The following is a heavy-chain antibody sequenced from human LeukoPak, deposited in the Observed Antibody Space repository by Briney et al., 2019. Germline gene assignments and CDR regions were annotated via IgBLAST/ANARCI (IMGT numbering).Heavy chain of an antibody. CDR1: GYSISSGYY. CDR2: IYHSGST. V-gene: IGHV4-38-2*01. J-gene: IGHJ4*02. Sequence: TETLSLTCAVSGYSISSGYYWAWIRQPPGKGLGWFGSIYHSGSTSYNPSLESRVTISVDTSKNQFSLKLSSVTAADTAVYDCARHRRYCSSTSCYTIHFDYWGQGTLVTVSS. D-gene: IGHD2-2*02. CDR3: ARHRRYCSSTSCYTIHFDY.